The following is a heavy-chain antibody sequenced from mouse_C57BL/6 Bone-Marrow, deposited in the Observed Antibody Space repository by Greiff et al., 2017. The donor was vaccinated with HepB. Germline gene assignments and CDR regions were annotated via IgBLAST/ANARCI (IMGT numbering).Heavy chain of an antibody. V-gene: IGHV1-14*01. CDR2: IYPYNDGT. Sequence: VQLKQSGPELVKPGASVKMSCKASGYTFTSYVMHWVKQKPGQGLEWIGYIYPYNDGTKYNEKFKGKATLTSDKSSSTAYMELSSLTSEDSAVYHRRGYGNYGFAYWGQGTLVTVSA. CDR1: GYTFTSYV. CDR3: RGYGNYGFAY. D-gene: IGHD2-10*02. J-gene: IGHJ3*01.